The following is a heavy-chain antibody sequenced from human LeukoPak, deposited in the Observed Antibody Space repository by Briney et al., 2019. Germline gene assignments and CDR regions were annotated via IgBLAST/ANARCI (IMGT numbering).Heavy chain of an antibody. CDR2: ISSSGSTI. Sequence: GGSLRLSCAASGFTFSDYYMSWIRQAPGKGLEWVSYISSSGSTIYYADSVKGRFTISRDNAKNSLYLQMNSLRAEDTAVYYCARVKAAAPGNAFDIWGQGTMVTVSS. CDR1: GFTFSDYY. D-gene: IGHD6-13*01. CDR3: ARVKAAAPGNAFDI. J-gene: IGHJ3*02. V-gene: IGHV3-11*01.